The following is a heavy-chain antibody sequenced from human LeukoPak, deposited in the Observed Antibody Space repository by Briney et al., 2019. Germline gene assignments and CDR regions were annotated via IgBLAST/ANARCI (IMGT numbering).Heavy chain of an antibody. CDR3: ARHSSGQGYFDY. V-gene: IGHV4-34*01. D-gene: IGHD6-19*01. J-gene: IGHJ4*02. Sequence: PSETLSLTCAVYGGSFSGYYWSWIRQPPGKGLEWIGEINHSGSTNYNPSLKSRVTISVDTSKNQFSLKLSSVTAADTAVYYCARHSSGQGYFDYWGQGTPVTVSS. CDR1: GGSFSGYY. CDR2: INHSGST.